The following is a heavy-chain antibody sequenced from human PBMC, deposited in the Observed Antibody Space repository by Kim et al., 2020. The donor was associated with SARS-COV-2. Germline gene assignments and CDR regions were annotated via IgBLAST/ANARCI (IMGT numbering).Heavy chain of an antibody. Sequence: KGRFTNARDNSKNTLYLQMNSLRAEDTAVYYCAKDRGDTYYYGSGSYGYWGQGTLVTVSS. CDR3: AKDRGDTYYYGSGSYGY. J-gene: IGHJ4*02. D-gene: IGHD3-10*01. V-gene: IGHV3-23*01.